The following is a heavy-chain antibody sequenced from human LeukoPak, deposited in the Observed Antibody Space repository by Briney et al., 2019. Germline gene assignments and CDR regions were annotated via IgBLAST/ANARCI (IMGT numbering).Heavy chain of an antibody. CDR1: GFTFSSYS. D-gene: IGHD3-22*01. Sequence: GGSLRLSCAASGFTFSSYSINWVRQAPGKGLEWVSYISSSSSTIYYADSVKGRLTISRDNAKNSLYLQMNSLRAEDTAVYYCAREGGGYNFDYWGQGTLVTVSS. V-gene: IGHV3-48*01. J-gene: IGHJ4*02. CDR3: AREGGGYNFDY. CDR2: ISSSSSTI.